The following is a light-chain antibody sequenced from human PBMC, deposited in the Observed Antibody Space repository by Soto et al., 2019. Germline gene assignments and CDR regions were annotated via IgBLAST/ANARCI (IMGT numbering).Light chain of an antibody. Sequence: QSALTQPASVSGSPGQSITISCTGTSSDVGGYNYVSWYQQHPRKAPKLMIYDVSNRPSGVSNRFSGSKSGNTASLTISVLQAEEEADYYCRSYTRSSTRVFGVGTKLTVL. J-gene: IGLJ2*01. CDR3: RSYTRSSTRV. CDR2: DVS. CDR1: SSDVGGYNY. V-gene: IGLV2-14*01.